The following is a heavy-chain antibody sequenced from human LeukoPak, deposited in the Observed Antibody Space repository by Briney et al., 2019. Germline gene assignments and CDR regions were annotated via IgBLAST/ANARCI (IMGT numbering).Heavy chain of an antibody. CDR2: IYHSGST. CDR3: ARMYYYYVWGNSPVFDY. Sequence: SETLSLTCAVSGGSISSGGYSWSWIRQPPGKGLEWIGYIYHSGSTYYNPSLKSRVTISVDRSKNQFSLKLSSVTAADTAVYYCARMYYYYVWGNSPVFDYWGQGTLVTVSS. CDR1: GGSISSGGYS. V-gene: IGHV4-30-2*01. J-gene: IGHJ4*02. D-gene: IGHD3-16*01.